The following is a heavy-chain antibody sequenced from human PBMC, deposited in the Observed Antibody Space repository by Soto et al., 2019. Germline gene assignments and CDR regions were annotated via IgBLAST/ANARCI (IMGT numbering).Heavy chain of an antibody. CDR2: INHSGST. CDR1: GGSFSGYY. Sequence: QVQLQQWGAGLLKPSETLSLTCAVYGGSFSGYYWSWIRQPPGKGLEWIGEINHSGSTNYNPSLRDRFTISVDTSENPFSLKVSSVTAADTAVYYCASSRGKVLWFGGGYYGMDVWGQGTTVTVSS. V-gene: IGHV4-34*01. CDR3: ASSRGKVLWFGGGYYGMDV. D-gene: IGHD3-10*01. J-gene: IGHJ6*02.